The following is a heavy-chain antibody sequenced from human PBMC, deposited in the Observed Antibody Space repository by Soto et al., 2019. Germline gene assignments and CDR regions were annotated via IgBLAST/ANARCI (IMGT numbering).Heavy chain of an antibody. CDR3: ARDLRQQLVLFWFDP. CDR1: GFTFSSYA. J-gene: IGHJ5*02. D-gene: IGHD6-13*01. CDR2: ISYDGSNK. V-gene: IGHV3-30-3*01. Sequence: GGSLRLSCAASGFTFSSYAMHWVRQAPGKGLEWVAVISYDGSNKYYADSVKGRFTISRDNSKNTLYLQMNSLRAEDTAVYYCARDLRQQLVLFWFDPWGQGTLVTVSS.